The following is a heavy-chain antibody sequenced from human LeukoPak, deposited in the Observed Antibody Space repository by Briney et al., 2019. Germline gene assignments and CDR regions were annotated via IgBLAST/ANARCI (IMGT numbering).Heavy chain of an antibody. CDR1: GFTFSSYA. CDR2: ISYDGSNK. V-gene: IGHV3-30*04. J-gene: IGHJ4*02. D-gene: IGHD3-10*01. CDR3: ARVNGYYGSGSPYFDY. Sequence: GRSRRLSCAAAGFTFSSYAMHWDRQAPGKGLEWVAVISYDGSNKYYADSVKGRFTISRDNSKNTLYLQMNSLRAEDTAVYYCARVNGYYGSGSPYFDYWGQGTLVTVSS.